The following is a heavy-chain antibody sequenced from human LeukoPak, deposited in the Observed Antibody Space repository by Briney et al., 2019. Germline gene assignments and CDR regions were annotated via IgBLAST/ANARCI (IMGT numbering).Heavy chain of an antibody. CDR3: ARQADTAVGNYYYFYAMDV. CDR1: GYSFTSYW. Sequence: GESLKISCKASGYSFTSYWIGWVRQMPGKGLEWMGIVYPGDSDTRYSPSFRGQDTISADRSISTAYLQLSSLKASDTAMYYCARQADTAVGNYYYFYAMDVWGQGTTVTVSS. CDR2: VYPGDSDT. V-gene: IGHV5-51*01. D-gene: IGHD5-18*01. J-gene: IGHJ6*02.